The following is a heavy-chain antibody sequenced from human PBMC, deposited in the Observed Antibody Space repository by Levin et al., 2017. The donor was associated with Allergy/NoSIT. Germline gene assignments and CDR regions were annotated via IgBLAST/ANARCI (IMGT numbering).Heavy chain of an antibody. D-gene: IGHD7-27*01. CDR1: GGSISSSTSY. CDR2: IYYAGDT. CDR3: ARLLRELTGAFDY. V-gene: IGHV4-39*01. J-gene: IGHJ4*02. Sequence: NPSETLSLTCSVSGGSISSSTSYGGWIRQAPGKGLEWIGIIYYAGDTFYSPSLKSRITMSVDTSKNQFSLKVTSVTAADTAVYYCARLLRELTGAFDYWGQGILVTVSS.